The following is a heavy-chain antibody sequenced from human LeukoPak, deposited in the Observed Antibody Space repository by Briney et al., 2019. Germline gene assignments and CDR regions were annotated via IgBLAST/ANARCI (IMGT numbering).Heavy chain of an antibody. CDR2: ISAYNGNT. CDR3: ARTPMVRGVSLLHNWFDP. Sequence: ASVKVSCKASGYTFTSYGISWVRQAPGQGLEWMGWISAYNGNTNYAQKLQGRVTMTTDTSTSTAYMELRSLRSGDTAVYYCARTPMVRGVSLLHNWFDPWGQGTLVTVSS. CDR1: GYTFTSYG. J-gene: IGHJ5*02. D-gene: IGHD3-10*01. V-gene: IGHV1-18*04.